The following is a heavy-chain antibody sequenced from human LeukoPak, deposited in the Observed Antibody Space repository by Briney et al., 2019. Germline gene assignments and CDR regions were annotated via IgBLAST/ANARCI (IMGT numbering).Heavy chain of an antibody. CDR1: GGSLSGSY. J-gene: IGHJ4*02. CDR2: IDTRGNT. Sequence: SSETLSLTCDVYGGSLSGSYWTWIRQSPGKGLEWVGEIDTRGNTNYSPSLKSRLTMSIDTSQTRFTLKLKSVTAADTAVYFCATYDMAIISFQSWGQGTLATVSS. CDR3: ATYDMAIISFQS. D-gene: IGHD5-24*01. V-gene: IGHV4-34*01.